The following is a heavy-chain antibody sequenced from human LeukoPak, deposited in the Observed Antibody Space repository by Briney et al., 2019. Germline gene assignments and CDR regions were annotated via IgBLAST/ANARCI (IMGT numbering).Heavy chain of an antibody. CDR2: ISYDGSNK. V-gene: IGHV3-30*18. Sequence: PGGSLRLSCAASGFTFSNYDIHWVRQAPGKGLEWVAVISYDGSNKYYADSVKGRFTISRDNSKNTVYLQMNSLRAEDTAVYYCAKDREGTTFHKWGQGPQVTVSS. CDR3: AKDREGTTFHK. CDR1: GFTFSNYD. D-gene: IGHD1-7*01. J-gene: IGHJ4*02.